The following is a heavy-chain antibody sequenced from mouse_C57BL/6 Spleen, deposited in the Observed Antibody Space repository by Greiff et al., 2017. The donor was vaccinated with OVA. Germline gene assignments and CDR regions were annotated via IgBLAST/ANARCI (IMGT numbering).Heavy chain of an antibody. CDR1: GFTFSDYG. CDR2: ISSGSSTI. V-gene: IGHV5-17*01. D-gene: IGHD4-1*01. Sequence: EVQGVESGGGLVKPGGSLKLSCAASGFTFSDYGMHWVRQAPEKGLEWVAYISSGSSTIYYADTVKVRFTISRDNAKNTLFLQMTSLRSEDTAMYYCARNWEGAYWGQGTLVTVSA. CDR3: ARNWEGAY. J-gene: IGHJ3*01.